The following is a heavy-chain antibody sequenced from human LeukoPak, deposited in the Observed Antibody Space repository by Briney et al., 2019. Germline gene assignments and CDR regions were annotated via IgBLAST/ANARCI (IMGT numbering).Heavy chain of an antibody. J-gene: IGHJ5*02. Sequence: GGSLRLSCAASGFTVSSNYMSWVRQAPGKGLEWVSVIYSGGSTYYADSVKGRFTISRHNSKNTLYLQMNSLRAEDTAVYYCARGLGAAVGYWFDPWGQGTLVTVSS. CDR2: IYSGGST. CDR1: GFTVSSNY. D-gene: IGHD6-13*01. CDR3: ARGLGAAVGYWFDP. V-gene: IGHV3-53*04.